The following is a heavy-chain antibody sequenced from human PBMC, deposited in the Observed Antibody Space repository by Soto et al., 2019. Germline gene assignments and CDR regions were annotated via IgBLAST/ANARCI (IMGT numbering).Heavy chain of an antibody. CDR1: GGSISSSTYY. CDR3: ARRLYYDSSGFEGGGMDV. Sequence: SETLSLTCTVSGGSISSSTYYWGWLRQPPRKGQKGSGSIYYSGSSYYNPSLKSRVTLSVDTSKNHFSLKLSSVTAADTAVYYCARRLYYDSSGFEGGGMDVWGQGTTVT. J-gene: IGHJ6*02. D-gene: IGHD3-22*01. V-gene: IGHV4-39*01. CDR2: IYYSGSS.